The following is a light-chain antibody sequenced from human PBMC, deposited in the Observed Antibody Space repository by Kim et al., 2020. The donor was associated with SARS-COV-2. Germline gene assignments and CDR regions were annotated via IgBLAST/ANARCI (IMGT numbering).Light chain of an antibody. J-gene: IGKJ1*01. V-gene: IGKV3-15*01. CDR1: QSVSSN. Sequence: VPPGERATLSCGASQSVSSNIAWYQQKPGQAPRRLIYGASTRATGIPARFSGSGSGTEFTLTISSLQSEDFAVYYCQQYKNWPWTFGEGTKVDIK. CDR3: QQYKNWPWT. CDR2: GAS.